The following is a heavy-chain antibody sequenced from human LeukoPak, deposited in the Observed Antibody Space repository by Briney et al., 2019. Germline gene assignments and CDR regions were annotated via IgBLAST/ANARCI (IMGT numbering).Heavy chain of an antibody. Sequence: GGSLRLSCAASGFTLSSYGIHWVRQAPGKGLEWVAFIRYDGSNKYYADSVKGRFTISRDNSKNTLYLQMNSLRAEDTAVYYCARGGGYDFWSGYYGDDYWGQGTLVTVSS. J-gene: IGHJ4*02. V-gene: IGHV3-30*02. D-gene: IGHD3-3*01. CDR3: ARGGGYDFWSGYYGDDY. CDR1: GFTLSSYG. CDR2: IRYDGSNK.